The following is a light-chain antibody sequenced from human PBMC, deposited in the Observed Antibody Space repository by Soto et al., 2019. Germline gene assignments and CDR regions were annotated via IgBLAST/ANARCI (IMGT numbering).Light chain of an antibody. CDR3: QQYNSYSQT. CDR2: GAS. J-gene: IGKJ1*01. V-gene: IGKV1-16*01. Sequence: DIQMTQSPSSLSASVGDRVTITFRASLTIGDSLSWFQQKAGKPPTLLIYGASALQSGVPARFSGSGSGTEFTLTISSLQPDDFATYYCQQYNSYSQTFGQGTKVDIK. CDR1: LTIGDS.